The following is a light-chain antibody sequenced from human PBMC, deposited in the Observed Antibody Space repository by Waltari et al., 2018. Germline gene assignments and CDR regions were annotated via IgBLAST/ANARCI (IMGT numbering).Light chain of an antibody. CDR1: GSGGS. V-gene: IGLV2-8*01. Sequence: QSALTQPPSASGSPGQSVTIPCTGTGSGGSVSWYQQLPGKAPKLLIYEVSTRPSGVPDRFSGSESGNTASLTVSGLQAEDEGDYYCSSDAVSNNFYDFGSGTKVTVL. CDR3: SSDAVSNNFYD. J-gene: IGLJ1*01. CDR2: EVS.